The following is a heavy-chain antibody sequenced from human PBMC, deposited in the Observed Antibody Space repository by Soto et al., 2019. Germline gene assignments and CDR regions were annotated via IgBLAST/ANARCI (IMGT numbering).Heavy chain of an antibody. CDR3: ARDFGTYELGSGTYGDV. J-gene: IGHJ6*04. Sequence: GGSLRLSCAASGFAFGTYWMHWVRQAPGKGLVWLARISSDGTITSYADSMRGRFTISRDNAKNTLYAQMTFLRAEDTAVYYFARDFGTYELGSGTYGDVWGKGTTVTVSS. D-gene: IGHD3-10*01. V-gene: IGHV3-74*01. CDR2: ISSDGTIT. CDR1: GFAFGTYW.